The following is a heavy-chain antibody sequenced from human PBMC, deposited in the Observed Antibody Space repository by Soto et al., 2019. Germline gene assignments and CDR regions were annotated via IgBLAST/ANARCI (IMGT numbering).Heavy chain of an antibody. CDR3: ARAHSSGWFPALDY. Sequence: SETLSLTCTVSGGSISSYYWSGIRQPPGKGLEWIGYIYYSGITNYNPSLKSRVTISVDTSKNQFSLKLSSVTAADTAVYYCARAHSSGWFPALDYWGKGTLVTVSS. D-gene: IGHD6-19*01. V-gene: IGHV4-59*01. J-gene: IGHJ4*02. CDR1: GGSISSYY. CDR2: IYYSGIT.